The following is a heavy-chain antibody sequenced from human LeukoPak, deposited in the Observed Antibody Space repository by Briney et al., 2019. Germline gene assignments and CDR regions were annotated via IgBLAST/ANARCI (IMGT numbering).Heavy chain of an antibody. Sequence: GGSLRLSCAASGFIFSSYAMSWVRQAPGKGLEWVSAISGSNTYYADSVKGRFTISRDISKNTLLLQMNSLRAEDTAVYYCAKSKKPQDIVVVPHSFDYWGQGTLVTVSS. J-gene: IGHJ4*02. CDR2: ISGSNT. CDR1: GFIFSSYA. D-gene: IGHD2-2*01. V-gene: IGHV3-23*05. CDR3: AKSKKPQDIVVVPHSFDY.